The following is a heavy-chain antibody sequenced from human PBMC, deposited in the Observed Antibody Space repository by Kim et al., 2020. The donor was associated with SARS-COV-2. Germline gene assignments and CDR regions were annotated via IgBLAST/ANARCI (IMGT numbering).Heavy chain of an antibody. CDR3: AKLTRGAFDY. CDR1: GFTVSGNY. CDR2: IYAGGGS. Sequence: GGSLRLSCAASGFTVSGNYMSWVRQAPGKGLEFVSVIYAGGGSYYAESVKDRFIISRDTTTNTLYLQMNTLRVDDTAVYYCAKLTRGAFDYWGQGTQVTVSS. J-gene: IGHJ4*02. V-gene: IGHV3-66*04.